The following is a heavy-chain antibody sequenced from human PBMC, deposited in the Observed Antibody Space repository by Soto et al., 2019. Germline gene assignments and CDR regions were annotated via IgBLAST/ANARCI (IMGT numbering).Heavy chain of an antibody. Sequence: SLRLSCVDSGFTFNSYVMSWVRQTPEKGLEWGSAISGSGWQTYYAQSVQGRFTISRDNSKSTVYLHMNSLRAEDSGIYYCAKGRYFDVSGGCANFWGRGTLVTVSS. D-gene: IGHD3-9*01. J-gene: IGHJ4*02. CDR3: AKGRYFDVSGGCANF. CDR2: ISGSGWQT. CDR1: GFTFNSYV. V-gene: IGHV3-23*01.